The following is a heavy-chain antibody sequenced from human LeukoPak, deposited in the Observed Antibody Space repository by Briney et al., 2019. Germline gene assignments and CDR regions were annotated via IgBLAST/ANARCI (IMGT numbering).Heavy chain of an antibody. D-gene: IGHD3-10*01. CDR2: ISSSGSTI. CDR3: AKATFGCIECLMDV. CDR1: GFTFNSYS. J-gene: IGHJ6*02. Sequence: GGSLGLSCAASGFTFNSYSMNWVRQAPGKGLEWVSYISSSGSTIYYADSVKGRFTISRDSAKNSLYLQMNSLRAEDTAVYYCAKATFGCIECLMDVWGQGTTVTVSS. V-gene: IGHV3-48*01.